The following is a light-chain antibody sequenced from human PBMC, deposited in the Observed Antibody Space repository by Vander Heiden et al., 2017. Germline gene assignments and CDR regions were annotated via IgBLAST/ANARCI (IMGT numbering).Light chain of an antibody. Sequence: QLVLTQPPPASASLGASVKLTCTLSSGHSSYAIAWHQQQPEKGPRYLMKLNSDGSHSKGDVRPDRFSGSRSGAERYLTISSLQSEDEADYYCQTWGTGIWVFGGGTKLTVL. CDR3: QTWGTGIWV. J-gene: IGLJ3*02. CDR1: SGHSSYA. V-gene: IGLV4-69*01. CDR2: LNSDGSH.